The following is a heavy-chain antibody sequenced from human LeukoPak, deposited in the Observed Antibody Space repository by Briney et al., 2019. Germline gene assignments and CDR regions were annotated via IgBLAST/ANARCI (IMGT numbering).Heavy chain of an antibody. Sequence: GGSLRLSCAASGFTFRSHAMSWVRQAPGKGLEWVSALSGSGGTTYHADSVKGRFTISRDNSKNTLYLQMNSLTADDTAVYYCAKGHSDYGTGLDLWGQGTLVTVPS. D-gene: IGHD4-17*01. CDR1: GFTFRSHA. CDR3: AKGHSDYGTGLDL. J-gene: IGHJ4*02. V-gene: IGHV3-23*01. CDR2: LSGSGGTT.